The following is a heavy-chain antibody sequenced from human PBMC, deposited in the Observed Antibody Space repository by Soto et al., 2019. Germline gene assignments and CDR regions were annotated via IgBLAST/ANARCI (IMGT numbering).Heavy chain of an antibody. CDR1: GFSFSDYD. J-gene: IGHJ6*02. CDR2: IGIAGDT. CDR3: ARDRHGMDV. V-gene: IGHV3-13*01. Sequence: DVQLVESGGTLVQPGGSVRLSCAASGFSFSDYDMHWVRQATGKGLEWVSGIGIAGDTYYSGSVKGRFTISRENAKNSLYLQMNSLRAGDTAVYYCARDRHGMDVWGQGTTVTVSS.